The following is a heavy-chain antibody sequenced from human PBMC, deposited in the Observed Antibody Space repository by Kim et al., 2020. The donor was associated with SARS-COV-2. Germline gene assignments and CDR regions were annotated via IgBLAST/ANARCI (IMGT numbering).Heavy chain of an antibody. V-gene: IGHV3-48*04. Sequence: YYADPVRGRFTISRDNAKNSLYLQMNSLRAEDTAVYYCATHSGSTDAFDIWGQGTMVTVSS. CDR3: ATHSGSTDAFDI. D-gene: IGHD1-26*01. J-gene: IGHJ3*02.